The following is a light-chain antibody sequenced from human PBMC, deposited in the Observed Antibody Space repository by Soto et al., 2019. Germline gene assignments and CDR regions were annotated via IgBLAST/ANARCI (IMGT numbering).Light chain of an antibody. V-gene: IGLV2-11*01. Sequence: QSALTQPRSVSGSPGQSVTISCTGTSSDVGGYNYVSWYQQHPGKAPKLMIYDVSKRPSGVPDRFSGSKSGNTASLTISGLQAEDEADYYCCSYAASYTSVFGTGTKLTVL. CDR3: CSYAASYTSV. CDR2: DVS. J-gene: IGLJ1*01. CDR1: SSDVGGYNY.